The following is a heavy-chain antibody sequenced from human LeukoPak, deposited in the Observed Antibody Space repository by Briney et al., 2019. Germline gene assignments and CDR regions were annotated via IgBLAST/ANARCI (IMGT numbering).Heavy chain of an antibody. V-gene: IGHV3-7*02. CDR2: INQDGGDK. Sequence: GGSLRLSCAASGFIFRNYWMAWVRQAPGIGLEWVANINQDGGDKNYVDSVKGRSTISRDNAKSSLYLQMNSLRAEDTAVYYCTITGGTTVTAFDSWGQGILVTVSS. CDR1: GFIFRNYW. D-gene: IGHD4-17*01. J-gene: IGHJ4*02. CDR3: TITGGTTVTAFDS.